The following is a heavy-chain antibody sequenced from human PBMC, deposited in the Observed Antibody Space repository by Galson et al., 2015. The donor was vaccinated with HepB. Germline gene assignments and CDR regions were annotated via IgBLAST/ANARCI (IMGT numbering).Heavy chain of an antibody. D-gene: IGHD3-22*01. Sequence: SLRLSCAASGFTFSSYGMHWVRQAPGKGLEWVAVIWYDGSNKYYADSVKGRFTIPRDNSKNTLYLQMNSLRAEDTAVYYCARDAVHTIGWGNAYDSSGYHDYWGQGTLVTVSS. V-gene: IGHV3-33*01. CDR1: GFTFSSYG. CDR2: IWYDGSNK. J-gene: IGHJ4*02. CDR3: ARDAVHTIGWGNAYDSSGYHDY.